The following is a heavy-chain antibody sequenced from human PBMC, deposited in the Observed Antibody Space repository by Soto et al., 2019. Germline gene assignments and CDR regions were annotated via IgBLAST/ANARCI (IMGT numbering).Heavy chain of an antibody. D-gene: IGHD7-27*01. J-gene: IGHJ3*02. V-gene: IGHV3-23*01. Sequence: QLSESGGGLVQPGGSLRLSCAASGFTFSSYAMSWVRQAPGKGLEWVSGISGSGGSTYYAASVKGRFTITRDKSKNTLYLQMNSLRAEDTAVYYCAKSPTGVNDAFEIWGQGTMVTVSS. CDR3: AKSPTGVNDAFEI. CDR1: GFTFSSYA. CDR2: ISGSGGST.